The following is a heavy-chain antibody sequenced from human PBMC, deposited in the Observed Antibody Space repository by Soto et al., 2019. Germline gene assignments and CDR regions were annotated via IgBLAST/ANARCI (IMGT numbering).Heavy chain of an antibody. J-gene: IGHJ4*02. CDR2: IYHSGST. Sequence: SETLSLTCAVSSGSISSSNWWSWVRQPPGKGLEWIGEIYHSGSTNYNPSLKSRVTISVDKSKNQFSLKLSSVTAADTAVYYCARDPTDSSMIFGVAHFDYWGQGTLVTVSS. D-gene: IGHD3-3*01. CDR3: ARDPTDSSMIFGVAHFDY. V-gene: IGHV4-4*02. CDR1: SGSISSSNW.